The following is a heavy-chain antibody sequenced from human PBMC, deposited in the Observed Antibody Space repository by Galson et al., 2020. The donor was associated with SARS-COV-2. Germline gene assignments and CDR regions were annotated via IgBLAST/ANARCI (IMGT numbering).Heavy chain of an antibody. Sequence: GGSLRLSCAASGFTFDDYAMHWVRQAPGKGLEWVSGISWNSGSIGYADSVKGRFTISRDNAKNSLYLQMNSLRAEDTALYYCACRSGYLDYYGMDVWGQGTTVTVSS. CDR1: GFTFDDYA. D-gene: IGHD2-15*01. CDR2: ISWNSGSI. J-gene: IGHJ6*02. V-gene: IGHV3-9*01. CDR3: ACRSGYLDYYGMDV.